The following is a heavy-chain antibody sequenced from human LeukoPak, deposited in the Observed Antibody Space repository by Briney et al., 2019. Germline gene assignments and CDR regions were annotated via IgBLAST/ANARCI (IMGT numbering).Heavy chain of an antibody. CDR1: GFTFSSYG. J-gene: IGHJ4*02. CDR3: AKLVVPAAILDY. V-gene: IGHV3-30*02. Sequence: GGSLRLSCAASGFTFSSYGMHWVRQAPGKGLEWVAFIRYDGGNKYYADSVKGRFTISRDNSKNTLYLQMNSLRAEDTAVYYCAKLVVPAAILDYWGQGTLVTVSS. D-gene: IGHD2-2*02. CDR2: IRYDGGNK.